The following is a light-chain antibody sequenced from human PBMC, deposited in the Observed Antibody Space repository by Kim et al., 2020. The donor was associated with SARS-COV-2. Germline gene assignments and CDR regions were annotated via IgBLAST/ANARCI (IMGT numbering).Light chain of an antibody. CDR2: GAS. Sequence: SPGERATLSCRASQSVSSSYLAWYQQKPGQAPRLLIYGASSRATGIPDRFSGSGSGTDFTLTISRLEPEDFAVYYCQQYGSSSCTFGQGTQVDIK. CDR1: QSVSSSY. V-gene: IGKV3-20*01. CDR3: QQYGSSSCT. J-gene: IGKJ1*01.